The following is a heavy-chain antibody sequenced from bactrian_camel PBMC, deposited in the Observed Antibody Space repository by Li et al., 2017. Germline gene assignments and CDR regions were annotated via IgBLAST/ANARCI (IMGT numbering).Heavy chain of an antibody. CDR3: ALNRLCVLDTASWEY. V-gene: IGHV3S1*01. CDR2: IDTGDEGP. CDR1: GYRYDTYC. D-gene: IGHD1*01. J-gene: IGHJ4*01. Sequence: HVQLVESGGGSVQAGGSLRLSCAAPGYRYDTYCMGWFRQAPGEEREGVAAIDTGDEGPYYADSVKGRFTITRDNEKNTVYLQMNSLKPEDTAMYYCALNRLCVLDTASWEYWGQGTQVTVS.